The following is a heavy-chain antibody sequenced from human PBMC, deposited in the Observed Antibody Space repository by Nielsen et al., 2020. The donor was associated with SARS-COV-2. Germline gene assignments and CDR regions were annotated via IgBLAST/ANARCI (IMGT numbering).Heavy chain of an antibody. CDR1: GFTFSSYY. D-gene: IGHD3-22*01. CDR3: VRVRDDGHYYDTGPFDY. J-gene: IGHJ4*02. Sequence: GKSLKISCAGSGFTFSSYYLNWVRQAPGKGLMWVSRINTDGSRTAYADSVKGRFTISRDNARDTVYLQLNSLSAEDTAVYYCVRVRDDGHYYDTGPFDYWGQGALVTVSS. CDR2: INTDGSRT. V-gene: IGHV3-74*01.